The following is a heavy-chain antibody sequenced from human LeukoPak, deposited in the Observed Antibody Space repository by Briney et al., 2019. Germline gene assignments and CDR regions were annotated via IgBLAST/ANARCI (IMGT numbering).Heavy chain of an antibody. CDR2: INPSGGNT. Sequence: ASVKVSCKASRYTVTNFYIQWVRQAPGQGLEWKGIINPSGGNTSYAPKFQGRVTMTRDTSTSTVYMDLSRLTSEDTAVYYCSMGVTNFFDFWAQGTLVTVSS. CDR3: SMGVTNFFDF. V-gene: IGHV1-46*01. CDR1: RYTVTNFY. D-gene: IGHD3-16*01. J-gene: IGHJ4*02.